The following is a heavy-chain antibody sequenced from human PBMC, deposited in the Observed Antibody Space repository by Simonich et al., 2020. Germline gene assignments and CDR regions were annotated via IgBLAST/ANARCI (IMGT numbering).Heavy chain of an antibody. D-gene: IGHD4-4*01. CDR2: INSDGSST. J-gene: IGHJ3*02. Sequence: EVQLVESGGGLVQPGGSLRLSCAASGFTFSSYWMHWVRQAPGKGLEWVSRINSDGSSTSYADPVKGRFTISRDNAKNTLYLQMNSLRAEDTAVYYCARDYSNYDAFDIWGQGTMVTVSS. V-gene: IGHV3-74*01. CDR3: ARDYSNYDAFDI. CDR1: GFTFSSYW.